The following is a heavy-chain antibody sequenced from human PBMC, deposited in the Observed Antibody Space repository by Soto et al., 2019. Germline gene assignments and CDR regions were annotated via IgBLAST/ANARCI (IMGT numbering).Heavy chain of an antibody. D-gene: IGHD5-12*01. Sequence: SETLSLTCTVSGGSISSYYWSWIRQPPGKGLEWIGCIYYSGSTNYNPSLKSRVTISVDTSKNQFSLKLSSVTAADTAVYYCARTTVTMATTDWFDPWGQGTLVTVSS. CDR1: GGSISSYY. V-gene: IGHV4-59*01. CDR2: IYYSGST. CDR3: ARTTVTMATTDWFDP. J-gene: IGHJ5*02.